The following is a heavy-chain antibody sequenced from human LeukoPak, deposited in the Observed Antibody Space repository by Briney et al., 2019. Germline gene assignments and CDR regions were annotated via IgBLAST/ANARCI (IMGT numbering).Heavy chain of an antibody. V-gene: IGHV4-30-2*01. CDR3: ASTIDYGGNGLKY. CDR2: IYHSGST. CDR1: GGSISSGGYS. D-gene: IGHD4-23*01. J-gene: IGHJ4*02. Sequence: PSETLSLTCAVSGGSISSGGYSWSWIRQPPGKGLEWIGYIYHSGSTYYNPSLRSRVTISVDRSKNQFSLKLSSVTAADTAVYYCASTIDYGGNGLKYWGQGTLVTVSS.